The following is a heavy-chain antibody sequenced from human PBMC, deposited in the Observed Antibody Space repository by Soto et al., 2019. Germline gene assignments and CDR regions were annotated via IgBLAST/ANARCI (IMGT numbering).Heavy chain of an antibody. J-gene: IGHJ6*02. CDR3: ANVLDGYNRPRYYCIVV. CDR2: ISYDGSNK. D-gene: IGHD3-3*01. Sequence: GGSLRLSCAASGFTFSSYGMHWVRQAPGKGLEWVAVISYDGSNKYYADSVKGRFTISRDNSKNTLYLQMNSLRAEDTAVYYCANVLDGYNRPRYYCIVVCGQGPLVTVSS. CDR1: GFTFSSYG. V-gene: IGHV3-30*18.